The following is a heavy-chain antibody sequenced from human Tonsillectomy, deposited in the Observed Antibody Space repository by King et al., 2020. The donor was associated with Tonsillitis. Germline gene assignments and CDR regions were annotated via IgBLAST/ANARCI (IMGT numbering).Heavy chain of an antibody. Sequence: QLVQSGAEVKKPGSSVKVSCKASGGTFSSYAINWVRQAPGQGLEWMGGIIPMFGTANYAQKLQGSVTITADESTSTAYMELSSLRSEDTAVFYCARGNKAYYYMDVWGQGTTVTVSS. CDR2: IIPMFGTA. CDR3: ARGNKAYYYMDV. D-gene: IGHD1/OR15-1a*01. J-gene: IGHJ6*03. CDR1: GGTFSSYA. V-gene: IGHV1-69*12.